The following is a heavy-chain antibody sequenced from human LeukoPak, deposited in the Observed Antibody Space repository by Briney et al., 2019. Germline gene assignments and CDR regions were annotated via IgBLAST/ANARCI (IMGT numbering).Heavy chain of an antibody. J-gene: IGHJ4*02. CDR2: IRYDGANK. V-gene: IGHV3-30*02. D-gene: IGHD2-2*01. CDR1: GFTFSTYG. CDR3: AKHMYEVVVVPATMDY. Sequence: GGSLRLSCAASGFTFSTYGVHWVRQAPGKGLEWVAYIRYDGANKYYADSVKGRFTISRDNSNNTLYLQMNSLRAEDTAVYYCAKHMYEVVVVPATMDYWGQGTLVTVSS.